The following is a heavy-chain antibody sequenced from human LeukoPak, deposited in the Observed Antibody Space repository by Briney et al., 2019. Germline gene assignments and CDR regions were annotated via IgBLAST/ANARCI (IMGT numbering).Heavy chain of an antibody. CDR3: ARDLGTDTGFTNRFDL. CDR2: IGNNFKT. J-gene: IGHJ5*02. CDR1: GFTFSAFE. D-gene: IGHD2-8*02. Sequence: GGSLRLSCTASGFTFSAFEMPWVRQPTGKGLEWVSAIGNNFKTYYLDSVRGRFTISRENAKNSWYLQMNSLRAGDTAVYYCARDLGTDTGFTNRFDLWGRGTLVTVSS. V-gene: IGHV3-13*01.